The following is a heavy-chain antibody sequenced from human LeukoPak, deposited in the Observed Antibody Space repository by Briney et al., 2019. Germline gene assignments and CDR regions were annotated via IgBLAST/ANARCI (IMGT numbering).Heavy chain of an antibody. CDR2: IYYSGST. D-gene: IGHD4-17*01. Sequence: PSETLSLTCTVSGGSVSSGSYYWSWIRQPPGKGLEWIGYIYYSGSTNYNPSLKSRVTISVDTSKNQFSLKLSSVTAADTAVYYCARDLGYGDLLGLQTRGVDYWGQGTLVTVSS. CDR1: GGSVSSGSYY. V-gene: IGHV4-61*01. J-gene: IGHJ4*02. CDR3: ARDLGYGDLLGLQTRGVDY.